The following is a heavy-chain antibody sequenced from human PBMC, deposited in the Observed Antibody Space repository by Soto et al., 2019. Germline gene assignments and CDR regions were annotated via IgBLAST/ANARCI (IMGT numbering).Heavy chain of an antibody. CDR2: INPNGGGT. CDR3: ARIHFYHSRGDGSSSTP. V-gene: IGHV1-2*02. Sequence: ASVKVSCKASGYTFNDYYIHWVRQAPGQGLEWMGYINPNGGGTTYAQKFQGRVTMTRDTSISTAYMELTRLTSDDTAMYYCARIHFYHSRGDGSSSTPWGQGTLVTVSS. D-gene: IGHD3-22*01. J-gene: IGHJ5*02. CDR1: GYTFNDYY.